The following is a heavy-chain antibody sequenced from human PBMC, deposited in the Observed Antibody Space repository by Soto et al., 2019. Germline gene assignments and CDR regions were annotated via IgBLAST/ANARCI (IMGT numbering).Heavy chain of an antibody. V-gene: IGHV3-33*01. J-gene: IGHJ4*02. D-gene: IGHD3-22*01. CDR1: GFTFSSYG. Sequence: QVQLVESGGGVVQPGRSLRLSCAASGFTFSSYGMHWVRQAPGKGLEWVAVIWYDGSNKYYADSVKGRFTISRDNSKNTLYLQMNSLRAEDTAVYYCARDQYYDSSGSDYYFDYWGQGTLVTVSS. CDR3: ARDQYYDSSGSDYYFDY. CDR2: IWYDGSNK.